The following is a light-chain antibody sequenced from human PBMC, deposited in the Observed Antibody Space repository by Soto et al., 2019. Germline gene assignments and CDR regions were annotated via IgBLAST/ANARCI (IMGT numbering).Light chain of an antibody. CDR1: QSISFW. V-gene: IGKV1-5*01. CDR3: QHRGT. CDR2: DAS. J-gene: IGKJ1*01. Sequence: DIQLTQSPSTLSASVGDRVTITCRASQSISFWLAWYQQKPGQAPKVVIYDASSLETGVPSRFSGSGSGTEFTLTISSLQPDDFATYYCQHRGTFGQGTKVDIK.